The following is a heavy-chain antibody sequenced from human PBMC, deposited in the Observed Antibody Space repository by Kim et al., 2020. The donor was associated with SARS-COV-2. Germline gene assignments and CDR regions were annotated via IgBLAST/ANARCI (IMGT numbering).Heavy chain of an antibody. V-gene: IGHV5-51*01. J-gene: IGHJ4*02. Sequence: GESLKISCKGSGYTFTSNWIAWVRQMPGKGLEWMGIIYPGDSEIRYSPSFQGQVTMSVDKSISTAYLQWGSLKASDSAMYYCARPQGLYNPSGYYLDNWGQGTLVTVSS. CDR3: ARPQGLYNPSGYYLDN. CDR1: GYTFTSNW. CDR2: IYPGDSEI. D-gene: IGHD3-22*01.